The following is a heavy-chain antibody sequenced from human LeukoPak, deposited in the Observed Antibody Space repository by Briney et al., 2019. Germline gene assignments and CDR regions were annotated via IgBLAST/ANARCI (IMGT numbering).Heavy chain of an antibody. Sequence: SQTLSLTCAISGDSVSSNSAAWDWIRQSPSRGLEWLGRTYYRSKWYNDYAVSVKSRITINSDTSKNQFSLQLNSVTPEDTAVYYCARGGPYSGQFQHWGRGTLVTVSS. CDR1: GDSVSSNSAA. V-gene: IGHV6-1*01. CDR2: TYYRSKWYN. CDR3: ARGGPYSGQFQH. D-gene: IGHD6-19*01. J-gene: IGHJ1*01.